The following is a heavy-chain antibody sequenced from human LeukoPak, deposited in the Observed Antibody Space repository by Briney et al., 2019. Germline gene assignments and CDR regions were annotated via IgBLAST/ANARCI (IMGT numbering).Heavy chain of an antibody. CDR2: INHSGST. CDR1: GGSISSYY. Sequence: SETLSLTCTVSGGSISSYYWSWIRQPPGKGLEWIGEINHSGSTNYNPSLKSRVTISVDTSKNQFSLKLSSVTAADTAVYYCARAKSSGWYYYYYGMDVWGQGTTVTVSS. CDR3: ARAKSSGWYYYYYGMDV. J-gene: IGHJ6*02. V-gene: IGHV4-34*01. D-gene: IGHD6-19*01.